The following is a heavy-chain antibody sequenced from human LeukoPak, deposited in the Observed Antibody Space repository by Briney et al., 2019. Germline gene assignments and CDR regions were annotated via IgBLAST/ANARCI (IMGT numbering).Heavy chain of an antibody. D-gene: IGHD2-2*01. CDR3: ASKVPAAEYWFDP. V-gene: IGHV4-34*01. CDR2: INHSGST. J-gene: IGHJ5*02. Sequence: PSGTLSLTCAVYGGSFSGYYWSWIRQPPGKGLEWIGEINHSGSTNYNPSLKSRVTISVDTSKNQFSLKLSSVTAADTAVYYCASKVPAAEYWFDPWGQGTLVTVSS. CDR1: GGSFSGYY.